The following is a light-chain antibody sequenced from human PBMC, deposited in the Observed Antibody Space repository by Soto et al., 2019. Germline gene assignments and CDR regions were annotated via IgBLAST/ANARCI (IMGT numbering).Light chain of an antibody. V-gene: IGKV1-39*01. CDR2: GAN. J-gene: IGKJ1*01. Sequence: DIQLTQSPSSLSASVGDRITITCRSSQSISRCSNWYQQRPGTAPKVLIFGANSLQSGVPSRFSGSGSGTEFTLTISSLQPEDFATYYCQQNYGTPGTFGQGTKVDVK. CDR3: QQNYGTPGT. CDR1: QSISRC.